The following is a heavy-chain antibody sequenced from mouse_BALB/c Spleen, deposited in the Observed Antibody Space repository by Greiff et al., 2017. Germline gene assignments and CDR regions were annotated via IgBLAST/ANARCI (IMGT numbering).Heavy chain of an antibody. CDR3: ARGGNYEYYFDY. Sequence: VQLHQPGAELVKPGASVKLSCKASGYTFTSYWMHWVKQRPGQGLEWIGEINPSNGRTNYNEKFKSKATLTVDKSSSTAYMQLSSLTSEDSAVYYCARGGNYEYYFDYWGQGTTLTVSS. CDR2: INPSNGRT. V-gene: IGHV1S81*02. J-gene: IGHJ2*01. D-gene: IGHD2-1*01. CDR1: GYTFTSYW.